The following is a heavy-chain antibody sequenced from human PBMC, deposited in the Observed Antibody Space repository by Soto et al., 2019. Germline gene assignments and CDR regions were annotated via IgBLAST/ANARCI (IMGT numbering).Heavy chain of an antibody. CDR2: IKQDGSEK. V-gene: IGHV3-7*03. CDR1: GFTFSSYW. Sequence: PGGSLRLSCAASGFTFSSYWMSWVRQAPGKGLEWVANIKQDGSEKYYVDSVKGRFTISRDNAKNSLYLQMNSLRAEDTAVYYCAREKLRIAVAGTVRGGGQGTLVTAPQ. CDR3: AREKLRIAVAGTVRG. D-gene: IGHD6-19*01. J-gene: IGHJ4*02.